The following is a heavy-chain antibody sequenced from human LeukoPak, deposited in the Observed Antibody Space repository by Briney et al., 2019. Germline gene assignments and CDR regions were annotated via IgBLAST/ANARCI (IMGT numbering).Heavy chain of an antibody. CDR2: IYYSGST. D-gene: IGHD5-24*01. CDR1: GGSISSSSYY. V-gene: IGHV4-39*07. J-gene: IGHJ4*02. Sequence: PSETLSLTCTVSGGSISSSSYYWGWIRQPPGKGLEWIGSIYYSGSTYYNPSLKSRVTISVDTSKNQFSLKLSSVTAADTAVYYCAREGEMATIDYWGQGTLVTVSS. CDR3: AREGEMATIDY.